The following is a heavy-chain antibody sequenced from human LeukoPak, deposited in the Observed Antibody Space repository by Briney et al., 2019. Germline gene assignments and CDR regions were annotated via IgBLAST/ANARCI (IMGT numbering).Heavy chain of an antibody. V-gene: IGHV4-34*01. D-gene: IGHD2/OR15-2a*01. CDR3: ARGGGRNNQSKYRNTESPTLFDY. CDR2: INHSGST. J-gene: IGHJ4*02. CDR1: GGSFSGYY. Sequence: SETLSLTCAVYGGSFSGYYWSWIRQPPGKGLEWIGEINHSGSTYYNPSLKSRVTISVDRSKNQFSLKLSSVTAADTAVYYCARGGGRNNQSKYRNTESPTLFDYWGQGTLVTVSS.